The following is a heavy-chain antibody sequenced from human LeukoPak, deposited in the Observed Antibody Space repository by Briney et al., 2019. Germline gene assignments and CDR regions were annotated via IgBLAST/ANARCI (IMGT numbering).Heavy chain of an antibody. J-gene: IGHJ4*02. CDR2: ISSSSLTI. CDR3: ARDDSSGPAINY. V-gene: IGHV3-11*04. D-gene: IGHD3-22*01. Sequence: GGSLRLSCAVSGFTFSDYYMNWIRQAPGKGLEWVSYISSSSLTIYYADSVKGRFTISRDNAKNSLYLQMNSLRDEDTAVYYCARDDSSGPAINYWGQGTLVTVSS. CDR1: GFTFSDYY.